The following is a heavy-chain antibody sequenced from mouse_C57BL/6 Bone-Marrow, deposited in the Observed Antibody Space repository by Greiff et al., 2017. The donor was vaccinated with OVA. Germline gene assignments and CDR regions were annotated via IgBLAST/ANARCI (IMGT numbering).Heavy chain of an antibody. CDR3: ARETTVVAPRWYFDV. J-gene: IGHJ1*03. D-gene: IGHD1-1*01. Sequence: EVKVVESEGGLVQPGSSMKLSCTASGFTFSDYYMAWVRQVPEKGLEWVANINYDGSSTYYLDSLKSRFIISRDNAKNSLYLQMSSLKSEDTATYYCARETTVVAPRWYFDVWGTGTTVTVSS. V-gene: IGHV5-16*01. CDR1: GFTFSDYY. CDR2: INYDGSST.